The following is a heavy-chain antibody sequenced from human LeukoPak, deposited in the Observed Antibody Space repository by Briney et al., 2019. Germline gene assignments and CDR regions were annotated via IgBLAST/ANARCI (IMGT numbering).Heavy chain of an antibody. J-gene: IGHJ4*02. Sequence: SETLSLTCTVSGGSISSYYWSWIRQPPGKGLEWIGYIYYSGSTNYSPSLKSRVTISVDTSKNQFSLKLSSVTAADTAVYYCARGGSSILRYFDYWGQGTLVTVSS. CDR3: ARGGSSILRYFDY. CDR1: GGSISSYY. D-gene: IGHD6-6*01. V-gene: IGHV4-59*01. CDR2: IYYSGST.